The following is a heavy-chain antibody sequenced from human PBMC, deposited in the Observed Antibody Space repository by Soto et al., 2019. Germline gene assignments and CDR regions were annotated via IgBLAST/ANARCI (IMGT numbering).Heavy chain of an antibody. V-gene: IGHV1-69*01. CDR2: IIPMFGTS. Sequence: QVQLVQSGAEVKKPGSSVKVSCKASGGTFSGYAISWVRQAPGQGLEWMGEIIPMFGTSNYAQKFQGRVTITADESTSTSYMEVNNLRSEDTAVYYCAKVRYSSPMGYYYGMDVWGQGTTVTVSS. CDR3: AKVRYSSPMGYYYGMDV. CDR1: GGTFSGYA. J-gene: IGHJ6*02. D-gene: IGHD6-19*01.